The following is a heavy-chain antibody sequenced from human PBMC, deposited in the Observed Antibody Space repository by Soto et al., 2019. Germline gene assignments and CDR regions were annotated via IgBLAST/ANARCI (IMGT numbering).Heavy chain of an antibody. D-gene: IGHD2-15*01. CDR2: IYWDGDE. CDR3: AHKAGRGAGMCV. Sequence: QITLKESGPTLVKPTQTLTLTCTFSGFSVSTSGVGMAWIRQPPGKALEWLALIYWDGDERYSAFLPSTVNLTKDTSKQQVGLTMTNMDPVDTATYYCAHKAGRGAGMCVWCQGTTVTVSS. CDR1: GFSVSTSGVG. V-gene: IGHV2-5*02. J-gene: IGHJ6*02.